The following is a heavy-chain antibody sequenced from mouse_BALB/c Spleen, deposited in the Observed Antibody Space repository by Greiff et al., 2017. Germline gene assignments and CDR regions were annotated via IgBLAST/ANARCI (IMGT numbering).Heavy chain of an antibody. V-gene: IGHV1-5*01. CDR2: IYPGNSDT. CDR1: GYTFTSYW. CDR3: TRSYYYGSSWYFDV. D-gene: IGHD1-1*01. J-gene: IGHJ1*01. Sequence: EVKLTESGTVLARPGASVKMSCKASGYTFTSYWMHWVKQRPGQGLEWIGAIYPGNSDTSYNQKFKGKAKLTAVTSTSTAYMELSSLTNEDSAVYYCTRSYYYGSSWYFDVWGAGTTVTVSS.